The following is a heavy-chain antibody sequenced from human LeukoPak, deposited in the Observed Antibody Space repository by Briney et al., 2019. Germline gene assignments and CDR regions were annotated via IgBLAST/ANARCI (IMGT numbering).Heavy chain of an antibody. Sequence: ASVKVSCKASGYTFTSYGISWVRQAPGQGLEWMGWISAYNGNTNYAQKLQGRVTMTTDTSTSTAYMERRSLRSDDTAVYYCARERSGSGSFSNWFDPWGQGTLVTVSS. CDR3: ARERSGSGSFSNWFDP. V-gene: IGHV1-18*01. CDR2: ISAYNGNT. CDR1: GYTFTSYG. D-gene: IGHD1-26*01. J-gene: IGHJ5*02.